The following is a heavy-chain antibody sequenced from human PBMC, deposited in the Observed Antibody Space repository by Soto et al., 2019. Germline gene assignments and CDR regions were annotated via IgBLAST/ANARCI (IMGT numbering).Heavy chain of an antibody. Sequence: GESLKISWKGSGYSFTSYWIGWVRQMPGKGLEWMGIIYPGDSDTRYSPSFQGQVTISADKSISTAYLQWSSLKASDTAMYYCARDLCTNGVCYTYAFDIWGQGTMVTVSS. CDR1: GYSFTSYW. D-gene: IGHD2-8*01. CDR2: IYPGDSDT. V-gene: IGHV5-51*01. J-gene: IGHJ3*02. CDR3: ARDLCTNGVCYTYAFDI.